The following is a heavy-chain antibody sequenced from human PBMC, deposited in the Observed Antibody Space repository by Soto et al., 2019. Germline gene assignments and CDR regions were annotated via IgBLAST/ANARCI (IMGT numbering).Heavy chain of an antibody. V-gene: IGHV3-23*01. Sequence: EVHLLESGGGLVQSGGSLRLSCAASGYTFNSNPMNWVRQAPGKGLEWVADISTTGDSTNYADSVKGRFTISRDNSKNTLYLEMNSLRAEDTARYYCARGFCSSGHCYPGGYYFEYWGQGTLVTVSS. CDR2: ISTTGDST. J-gene: IGHJ4*02. D-gene: IGHD2-15*01. CDR1: GYTFNSNP. CDR3: ARGFCSSGHCYPGGYYFEY.